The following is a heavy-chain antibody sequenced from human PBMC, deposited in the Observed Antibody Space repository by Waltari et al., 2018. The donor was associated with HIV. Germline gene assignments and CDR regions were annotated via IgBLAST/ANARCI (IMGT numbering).Heavy chain of an antibody. Sequence: EVQLVEYGGGSVQPGGSLRRSCAASGFPFRSNCLPLVRQATGKGLGWVSRINSDGSSTSYADSVKGRFTISRDNAKNTVYLQMSSLRAEDTAVYYCARAGRDGKLPPDYWGQGTLVTVSS. CDR3: ARAGRDGKLPPDY. CDR2: INSDGSST. CDR1: GFPFRSNC. J-gene: IGHJ4*02. D-gene: IGHD1-26*01. V-gene: IGHV3-74*01.